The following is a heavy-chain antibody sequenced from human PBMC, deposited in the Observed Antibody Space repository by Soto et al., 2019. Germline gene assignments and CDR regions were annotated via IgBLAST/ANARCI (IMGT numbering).Heavy chain of an antibody. J-gene: IGHJ6*02. CDR2: IIPIFGTA. Sequence: QVQLVQSGAEVKKPGSSVKVSCKASGGTFSSYAISWVRQAPGQGLEWMGGIIPIFGTANYAQEFQGRVTITADESMSTAYMELSSLLSEDTDVYSCERRGGYAQAYYYYGMDVWGQGTTVTVSS. D-gene: IGHD5-12*01. V-gene: IGHV1-69*01. CDR3: ERRGGYAQAYYYYGMDV. CDR1: GGTFSSYA.